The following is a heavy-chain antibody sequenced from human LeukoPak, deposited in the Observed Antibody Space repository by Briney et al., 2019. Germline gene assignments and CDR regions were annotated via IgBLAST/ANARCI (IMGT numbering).Heavy chain of an antibody. J-gene: IGHJ3*02. V-gene: IGHV4-59*01. Sequence: SETLSLTCTVSGGSISSYYWSWIRQPPGKGLEWIGYIYYSGSTNYNPSLKSRVTISVDTSKNQFSLKLSSVTAADTAVYYCAREGAEGAGDFWSGYYFAFDIWGQGTMVTVSS. D-gene: IGHD3-3*01. CDR2: IYYSGST. CDR3: AREGAEGAGDFWSGYYFAFDI. CDR1: GGSISSYY.